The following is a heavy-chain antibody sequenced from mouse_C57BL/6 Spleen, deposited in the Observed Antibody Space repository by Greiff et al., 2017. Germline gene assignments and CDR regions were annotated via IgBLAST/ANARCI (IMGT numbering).Heavy chain of an antibody. CDR1: GYTFTSYW. V-gene: IGHV1-61*01. J-gene: IGHJ4*01. CDR2: IYPSDSET. Sequence: QVQLQQPGAELVRPGSSVKLSCKASGYTFTSYWMDWVKQRPGQGLEWIGNIYPSDSETHYNQKFKDKATLTVDKSSSTAYMELRSLTSEDSAVYYGARDDYGSSYDAMDYWGQGTSVTVSS. CDR3: ARDDYGSSYDAMDY. D-gene: IGHD1-1*01.